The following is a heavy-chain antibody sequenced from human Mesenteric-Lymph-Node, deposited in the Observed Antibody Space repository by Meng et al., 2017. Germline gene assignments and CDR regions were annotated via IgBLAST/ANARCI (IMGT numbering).Heavy chain of an antibody. CDR1: GFTFSSDE. CDR3: ARGRSQYYYTSGSYTFDY. CDR2: ISNIDNTI. D-gene: IGHD3-10*01. Sequence: GESLKISCAASGFTFSSDEMTWIRQAPGKGLEWVSYISNIDNTIYYADSVKGRFTISRDNAKNSLFLQMNSLRVEDTALYYCARGRSQYYYTSGSYTFDYWGQGALVTVSS. J-gene: IGHJ4*02. V-gene: IGHV3-48*03.